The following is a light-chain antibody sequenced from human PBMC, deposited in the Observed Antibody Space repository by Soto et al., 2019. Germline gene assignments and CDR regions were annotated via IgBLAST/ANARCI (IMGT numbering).Light chain of an antibody. CDR3: SSYTSTSTYV. CDR2: DVS. Sequence: SALTQPASVSGSPGQSITIPCTGTSSVVGAYNYVSWYQQHPGKAPKLMIYDVSNRPSGVSNRFSGSKSGNTASLSISGLQAEDEADYYCSSYTSTSTYVLGTGTRSPS. V-gene: IGLV2-14*01. CDR1: SSVVGAYNY. J-gene: IGLJ1*01.